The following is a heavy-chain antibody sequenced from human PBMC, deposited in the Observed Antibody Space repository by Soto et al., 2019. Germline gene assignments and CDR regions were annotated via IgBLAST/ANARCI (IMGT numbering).Heavy chain of an antibody. Sequence: QVQLQQWGAGLLKPSETLSLTCAVYGVSFSNSYWNWIRQPPGKGLEWIGEIDHSGRTKYNPSLKRRVTISVDTSKNQFSLKLSSVTAADTAVYYCAKWGSDAGSSVENWFDPWGQGTLVTVTS. D-gene: IGHD6-13*01. J-gene: IGHJ5*02. CDR3: AKWGSDAGSSVENWFDP. CDR1: GVSFSNSY. V-gene: IGHV4-34*01. CDR2: IDHSGRT.